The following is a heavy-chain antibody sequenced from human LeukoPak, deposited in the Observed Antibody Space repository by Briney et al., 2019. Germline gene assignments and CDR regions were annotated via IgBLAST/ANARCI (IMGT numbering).Heavy chain of an antibody. J-gene: IGHJ4*02. CDR2: ISGSGGST. CDR1: GFTFSSYA. Sequence: PGGSLRLSCAASGFTFSSYAMSWVRQAPGKGLEWVSAISGSGGSTYYADSVKGRFTISRDNSKNTLYLQMNSLRAEDTAVYYCAKDLHPSTYSYYFDYWGQGTLVTVSS. V-gene: IGHV3-23*01. CDR3: AKDLHPSTYSYYFDY. D-gene: IGHD2-21*01.